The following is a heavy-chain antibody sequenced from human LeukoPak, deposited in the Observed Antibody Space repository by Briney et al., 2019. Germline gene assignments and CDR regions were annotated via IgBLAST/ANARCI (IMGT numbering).Heavy chain of an antibody. Sequence: SQTLSLTCTVSGGPISSSGYYWSCIRQRPGKGLKWIGYIYYSGSTYYSPSLKSRVTISVDTSKNQFSLKLSSVTAADTAVYYCARTMIVVGNNWFDPWGQGTLVTVSS. CDR1: GGPISSSGYY. V-gene: IGHV4-31*03. CDR2: IYYSGST. J-gene: IGHJ5*02. D-gene: IGHD3-22*01. CDR3: ARTMIVVGNNWFDP.